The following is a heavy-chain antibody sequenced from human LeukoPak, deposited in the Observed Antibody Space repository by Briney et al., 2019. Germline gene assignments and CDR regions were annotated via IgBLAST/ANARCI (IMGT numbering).Heavy chain of an antibody. CDR3: ARGKRVRSVLRFLEWLLTNWFDP. D-gene: IGHD3-3*01. CDR1: GYTFTSYD. CDR2: MNPNSGNT. V-gene: IGHV1-8*01. Sequence: ASVKVSCKASGYTFTSYDINWVRQATGQGLEWMGWMNPNSGNTGYAQKFQGRVTMTRNTSISTAYMELSSLGSEDTAVYYCARGKRVRSVLRFLEWLLTNWFDPWGQGTLVTVSS. J-gene: IGHJ5*02.